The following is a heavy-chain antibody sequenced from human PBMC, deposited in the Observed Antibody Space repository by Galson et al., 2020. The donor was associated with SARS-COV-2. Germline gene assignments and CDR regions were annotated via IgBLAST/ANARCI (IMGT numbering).Heavy chain of an antibody. CDR2: ISYDGSNK. J-gene: IGHJ6*02. D-gene: IGHD2-15*01. CDR1: GFTFSSYG. V-gene: IGHV3-30*18. Sequence: GGSLRLSCAASGFTFSSYGMHWVRQAPGKGLEWVAVISYDGSNKYYADSVKGRFTISRDNSKNTLYLQMNSLRAEDTAVYYCAKDSFATPDYYYGMDVWGQGTTVTVSS. CDR3: AKDSFATPDYYYGMDV.